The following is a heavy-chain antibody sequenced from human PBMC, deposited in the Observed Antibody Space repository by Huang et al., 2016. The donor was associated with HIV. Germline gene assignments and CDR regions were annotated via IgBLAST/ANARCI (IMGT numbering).Heavy chain of an antibody. J-gene: IGHJ6*03. CDR1: GYTFSSFG. V-gene: IGHV1-18*01. D-gene: IGHD5-18*01. Sequence: QVQLVQSGAEVKKPGASVKVSCKASGYTFSSFGISWVRQAPGQGLEWVGWISRYNGNTKFAQKCQGRLTMTTDTSTSTAYMELRSLRSDDTAVYYCARGGGIQLWLLGYYYMDVWGNGTTVTVSS. CDR3: ARGGGIQLWLLGYYYMDV. CDR2: ISRYNGNT.